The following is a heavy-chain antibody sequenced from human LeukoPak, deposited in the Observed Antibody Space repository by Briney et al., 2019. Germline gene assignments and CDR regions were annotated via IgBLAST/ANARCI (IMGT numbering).Heavy chain of an antibody. D-gene: IGHD3-3*01. CDR2: IYYSGTT. CDR1: GGSISSSSYS. Sequence: SETLSLTCTVSGGSISSSSYSRGWIRQPPGKGLEWIGSIYYSGTTYYNPSLKSRVTISVDTSKIQFSLKLSSVAATDTAVYFCARLRFDFWSGYTHPYFDYWGQGALVTVSS. V-gene: IGHV4-39*01. CDR3: ARLRFDFWSGYTHPYFDY. J-gene: IGHJ4*02.